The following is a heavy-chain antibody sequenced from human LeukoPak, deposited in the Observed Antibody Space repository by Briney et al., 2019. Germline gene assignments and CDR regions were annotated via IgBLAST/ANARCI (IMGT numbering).Heavy chain of an antibody. CDR1: GFTFSTYH. D-gene: IGHD6-19*01. J-gene: IGHJ4*02. CDR3: ATLAVVAT. CDR2: IHNDGSNK. Sequence: GGSLRLSCAASGFTFSTYHMHWVRQAPGKALEWVAFIHNDGSNKYYTDSVRGRFTISRDNSKNTLFLQMNSLRTEDTAVYYCATLAVVATWGQGTLVTVSS. V-gene: IGHV3-30*02.